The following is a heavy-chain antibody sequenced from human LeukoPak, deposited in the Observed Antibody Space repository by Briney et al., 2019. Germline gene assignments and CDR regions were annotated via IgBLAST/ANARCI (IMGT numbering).Heavy chain of an antibody. CDR2: VNHSGST. CDR3: ARLRYYDSSDAFDI. Sequence: SETLSLTCTVSGGSISSSPYYWGWIRQPPGKGLEWIGEVNHSGSTNYNPSLKSRVTISVDTSKNQFSLKLSSVTAADTAVYYCARLRYYDSSDAFDIWGQGTMVTVSS. J-gene: IGHJ3*02. V-gene: IGHV4-39*07. CDR1: GGSISSSPYY. D-gene: IGHD3-22*01.